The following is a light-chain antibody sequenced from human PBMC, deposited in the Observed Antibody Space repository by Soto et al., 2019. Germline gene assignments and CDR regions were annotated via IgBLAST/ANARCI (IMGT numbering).Light chain of an antibody. CDR3: QQYNSYSGT. J-gene: IGKJ1*01. Sequence: DIQMTQSPSTLSASVGDRVTITCRASQSISSWLAWYQQKPGKAPKLLIYKASSLESGVPSRFSGSVSGTEFTLTISSLQPDDFATYYCQQYNSYSGTFGQGPKVEIK. CDR1: QSISSW. CDR2: KAS. V-gene: IGKV1-5*03.